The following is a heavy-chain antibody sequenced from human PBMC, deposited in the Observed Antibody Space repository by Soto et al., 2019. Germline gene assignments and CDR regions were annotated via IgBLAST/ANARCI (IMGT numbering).Heavy chain of an antibody. Sequence: GGSLRLSCAASGFTFSSYAMSWVRQAPGKGLEWVSAISGSGGSTYYADSVKGRFTISRDNSKNTLYLQMNSLRAEDTAVYYCAKDLGWRGSYYSALSDWGQGTLVTVSS. D-gene: IGHD1-26*01. CDR1: GFTFSSYA. CDR3: AKDLGWRGSYYSALSD. V-gene: IGHV3-23*01. CDR2: ISGSGGST. J-gene: IGHJ4*02.